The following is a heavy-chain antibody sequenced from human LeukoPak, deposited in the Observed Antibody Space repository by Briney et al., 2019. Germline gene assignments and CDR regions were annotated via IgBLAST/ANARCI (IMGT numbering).Heavy chain of an antibody. CDR2: INPNSGGT. Sequence: AAVKVSCKASGYTFTGYYMHWVRQAPGQGLEWMGWINPNSGGTNYAQKFQGRVTMSRATSISTADMDLSRLRSDDTAVYYCARDLDSSGWSHFQHWGQGTLVTVSS. CDR3: ARDLDSSGWSHFQH. D-gene: IGHD6-19*01. V-gene: IGHV1-2*02. J-gene: IGHJ1*01. CDR1: GYTFTGYY.